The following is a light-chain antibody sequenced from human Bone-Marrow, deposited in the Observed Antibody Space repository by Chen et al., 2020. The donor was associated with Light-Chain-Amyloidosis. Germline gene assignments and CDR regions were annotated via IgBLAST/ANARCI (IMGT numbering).Light chain of an antibody. Sequence: VMTQSPVALSVSPGDTATLSCRPSQSIRGNLAWYQQSTGQAPRLLIYGASARATGIPARFSGSGFETDFTLTISTIQSEDFAVYYCQQYNNWPLTFGQGTRVDIK. CDR1: QSIRGN. CDR3: QQYNNWPLT. CDR2: GAS. J-gene: IGKJ1*01. V-gene: IGKV3-15*01.